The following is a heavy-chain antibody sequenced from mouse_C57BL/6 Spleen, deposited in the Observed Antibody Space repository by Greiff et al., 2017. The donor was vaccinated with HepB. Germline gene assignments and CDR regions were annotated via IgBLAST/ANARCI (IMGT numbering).Heavy chain of an antibody. J-gene: IGHJ2*01. CDR1: GYTFTSYT. Sequence: VHLVESGAELARPGASVKMSCKASGYTFTSYTMHWVKQRPGQGLEWIGYINPSSGYTKYNQKFKDKATLTADKSSSTAYMQLSSLTSEDSAVYYCARCLIITTVVATDYWGQGTTLTVSS. D-gene: IGHD1-1*01. V-gene: IGHV1-4*01. CDR3: ARCLIITTVVATDY. CDR2: INPSSGYT.